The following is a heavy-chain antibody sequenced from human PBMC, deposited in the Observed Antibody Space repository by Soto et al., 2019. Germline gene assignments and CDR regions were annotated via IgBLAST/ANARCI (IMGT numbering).Heavy chain of an antibody. CDR3: AVGSREPYNWNYDSYGLDV. Sequence: QVQLVQSGAEVKKSGSSVRVSCRASGGTFSNYAISWVRQAPGQGFEWLGGIIPIFRTPNKVQKFQGRVTITADTSTSTAYMELSSLRSEDTAVYFCAVGSREPYNWNYDSYGLDVWGQGTTVTVS. CDR1: GGTFSNYA. D-gene: IGHD1-20*01. V-gene: IGHV1-69*06. CDR2: IIPIFRTP. J-gene: IGHJ6*02.